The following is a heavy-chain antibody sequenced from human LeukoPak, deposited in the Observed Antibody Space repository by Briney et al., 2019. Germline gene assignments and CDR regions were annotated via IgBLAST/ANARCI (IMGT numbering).Heavy chain of an antibody. CDR1: GFSLSTSGMW. V-gene: IGHV2-70*11. D-gene: IGHD6-13*01. Sequence: SGPTLVNPTQTLTLTCTFSGFSLSTSGMWVSWIRQPPEKALEWLARIDWDDDKYYSTSLKTRLTISKDTSKNQVVLTMTNMDPVDTATYYCARNLPQLEEGAFDIWGQGTMVTVSS. CDR3: ARNLPQLEEGAFDI. CDR2: IDWDDDK. J-gene: IGHJ3*02.